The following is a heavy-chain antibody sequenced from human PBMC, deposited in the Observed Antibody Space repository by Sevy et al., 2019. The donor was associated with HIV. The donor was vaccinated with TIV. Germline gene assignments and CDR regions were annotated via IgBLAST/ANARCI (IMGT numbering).Heavy chain of an antibody. CDR1: GFTFSSYS. D-gene: IGHD6-25*01. V-gene: IGHV3-21*01. CDR2: ISTINNYI. Sequence: GGSLRLSCAASGFTFSSYSMNWVRQAPGKGLEWVSSISTINNYIYYADSMKGRFTISSDNAKNSLFLQMNSLRAEDTAVHYCARMGGLTDYGMDVWGQGTTVTVSS. CDR3: ARMGGLTDYGMDV. J-gene: IGHJ6*02.